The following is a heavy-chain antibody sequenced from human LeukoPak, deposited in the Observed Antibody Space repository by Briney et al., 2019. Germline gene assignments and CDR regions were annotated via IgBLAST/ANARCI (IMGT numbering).Heavy chain of an antibody. CDR1: GGSISSYY. J-gene: IGHJ4*02. D-gene: IGHD4-17*01. Sequence: PSETLSLTCTVTGGSISSYYWSWIRQPPGKGLEWIGYIYDSGSTNYNPSLKSRVTISVDTSKNQFSLKLSSVTAADTAVYYCARHDAHGDYAMRDYSGQGTLVTVSS. V-gene: IGHV4-59*08. CDR3: ARHDAHGDYAMRDY. CDR2: IYDSGST.